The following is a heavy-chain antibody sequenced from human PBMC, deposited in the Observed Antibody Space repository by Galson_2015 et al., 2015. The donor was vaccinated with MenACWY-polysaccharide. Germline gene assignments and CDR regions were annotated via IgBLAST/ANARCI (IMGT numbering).Heavy chain of an antibody. CDR3: AREQESPAQSES. J-gene: IGHJ5*02. Sequence: SLRLSCAASGFTFSSYAMNWVRQAPGKGLEWVALISSAGYKYYADSVKGRLTISRDNSKNTLFLQMSNLRAEDTAVYYCAREQESPAQSESSGQRTLVTVSS. V-gene: IGHV3-23*01. D-gene: IGHD2-15*01. CDR1: GFTFSSYA. CDR2: ISSAGYK.